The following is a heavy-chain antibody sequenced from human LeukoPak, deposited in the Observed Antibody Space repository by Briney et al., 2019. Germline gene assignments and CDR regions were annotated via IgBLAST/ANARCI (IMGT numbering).Heavy chain of an antibody. J-gene: IGHJ6*02. CDR1: GFTFSSYW. D-gene: IGHD6-13*01. V-gene: IGHV3-7*01. CDR3: ARDGDYSNYGMDV. Sequence: GGSLRLSCAASGFTFSSYWMSWVRQAPGKGLEWVANIKQDGSEKYYVDSVKGRFTISRDNAKNSLYLQMNSLRAEDTAVYYCARDGDYSNYGMDVWGQGTTVTVSS. CDR2: IKQDGSEK.